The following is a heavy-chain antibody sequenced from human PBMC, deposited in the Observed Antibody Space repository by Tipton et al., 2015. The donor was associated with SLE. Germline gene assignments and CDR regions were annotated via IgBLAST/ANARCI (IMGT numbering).Heavy chain of an antibody. J-gene: IGHJ6*04. CDR1: GGSISSGGYY. CDR3: ASATDWNLSPDV. CDR2: IYYSGNT. V-gene: IGHV4-31*03. Sequence: TLSLTCTVSGGSISSGGYYWTWIRQLPGKGLEWIGYIYYSGNTYYNPSLGSRLTISVGTSKDQFSLRLTSVTAADTAVYYCASATDWNLSPDVWGKGTTVTVSS. D-gene: IGHD1-7*01.